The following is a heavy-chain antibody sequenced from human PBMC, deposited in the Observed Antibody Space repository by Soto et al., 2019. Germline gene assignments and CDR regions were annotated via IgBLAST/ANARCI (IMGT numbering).Heavy chain of an antibody. CDR1: GGTFSSYA. D-gene: IGHD3-22*01. J-gene: IGHJ4*02. CDR3: ARDHHYYDSSGYYYRYYFDC. Sequence: ASVKVSCKASGGTFSSYAISWVRQAPGQGLEWMGGIIPIFGTANYAQKFQGRVTITADESTSTAYMELSSLRSEDTAVYYCARDHHYYDSSGYYYRYYFDCWGQGTLVTVSS. V-gene: IGHV1-69*13. CDR2: IIPIFGTA.